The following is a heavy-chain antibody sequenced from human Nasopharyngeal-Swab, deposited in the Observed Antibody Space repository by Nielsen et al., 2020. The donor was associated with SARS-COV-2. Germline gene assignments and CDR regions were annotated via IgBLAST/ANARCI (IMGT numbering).Heavy chain of an antibody. Sequence: GGSLRLSCAASGFTFSDYYMSWIRQAPGKGLEWVSYISSGSTIYYADSVKGRFTISRDNAKNSLYLQMNSLRAEDTAVYYCARETYYYDSSGPAFDYWGQGTLVTVSS. CDR3: ARETYYYDSSGPAFDY. V-gene: IGHV3-11*01. D-gene: IGHD3-22*01. J-gene: IGHJ4*02. CDR1: GFTFSDYY. CDR2: ISSGSTI.